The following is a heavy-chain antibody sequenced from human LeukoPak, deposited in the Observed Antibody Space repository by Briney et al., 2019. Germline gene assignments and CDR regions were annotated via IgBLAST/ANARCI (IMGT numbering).Heavy chain of an antibody. CDR2: INQHGSDK. V-gene: IGHV3-7*04. CDR3: ARGYSGYEL. Sequence: GGSLRLSCAASGFTFSSYWMSWVRQAPGKGLEWVANINQHGSDKYYVDSVKGRFTISRDNAKNSLFLQMNSLRVEDTAVYYCARGYSGYELWGQGTLVTVSS. J-gene: IGHJ4*02. D-gene: IGHD5-12*01. CDR1: GFTFSSYW.